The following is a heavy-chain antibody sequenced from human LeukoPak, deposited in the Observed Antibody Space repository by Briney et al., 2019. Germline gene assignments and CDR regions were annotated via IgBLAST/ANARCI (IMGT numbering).Heavy chain of an antibody. CDR1: GFTFNNHD. CDR2: ISYDGRNK. J-gene: IGHJ3*01. CDR3: AKPRDIDSWAFDV. D-gene: IGHD2-15*01. V-gene: IGHV3-30*18. Sequence: GGSLKISCAASGFTFNNHDMHWVRQAPGKGLEWVAGISYDGRNKYYADSVKGRFTISRDNSKNTLNLQMNSLRTEDTAVYYCAKPRDIDSWAFDVWGQGTMVTVS.